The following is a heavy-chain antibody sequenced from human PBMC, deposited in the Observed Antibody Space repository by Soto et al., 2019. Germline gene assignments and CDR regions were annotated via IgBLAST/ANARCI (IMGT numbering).Heavy chain of an antibody. CDR2: ISGSGGSP. CDR1: GFTFSSYA. V-gene: IGHV3-23*01. CDR3: ANPYCSSTSCYHYYYAMDV. Sequence: GGSLRLSCAASGFTFSSYAMSWVRQAPGKGLEWVSAISGSGGSPYYADSVKGRFTISRDNSKNTLYLQMNSLRAEDTAVYYCANPYCSSTSCYHYYYAMDVWGQGTTVTVSS. J-gene: IGHJ6*02. D-gene: IGHD2-2*01.